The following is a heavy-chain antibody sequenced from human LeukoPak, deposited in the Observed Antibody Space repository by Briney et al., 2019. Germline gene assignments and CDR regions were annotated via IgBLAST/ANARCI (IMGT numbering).Heavy chain of an antibody. V-gene: IGHV3-21*01. CDR3: ARDPGGSSAFYYYGMDV. J-gene: IGHJ6*02. CDR2: ISSSSSYI. CDR1: GFTVSSNY. D-gene: IGHD6-19*01. Sequence: GGSLRLSCAASGFTVSSNYMSWVRQAPGKGLEWVSSISSSSSYIYYADSVKGRFTISRDNAKNSLYLQMNSLRAEDTAVYYCARDPGGSSAFYYYGMDVWGQGTTVTVSS.